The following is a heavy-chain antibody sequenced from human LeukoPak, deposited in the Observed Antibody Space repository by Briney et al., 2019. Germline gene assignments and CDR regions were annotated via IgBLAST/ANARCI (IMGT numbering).Heavy chain of an antibody. J-gene: IGHJ4*02. CDR3: AKTTTTTVTDYYFDY. CDR2: FYVGGAT. V-gene: IGHV3-53*01. CDR1: GFSVTNNY. Sequence: GGSLRLSCAVSGFSVTNNYMSWVRQAPGKGLEWVSVFYVGGATYYADSVKGRFTISRDNSENTLYLQMKSLRTEDTAAYYCAKTTTTTVTDYYFDYWGQGTLVTVSS. D-gene: IGHD4-17*01.